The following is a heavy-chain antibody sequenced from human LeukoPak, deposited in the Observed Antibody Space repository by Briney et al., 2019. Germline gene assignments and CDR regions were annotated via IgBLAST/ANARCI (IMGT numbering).Heavy chain of an antibody. CDR3: ASNLRTGKLNDAFDI. V-gene: IGHV1-46*01. Sequence: ASVKVSCKASGYTFTSYYMHWVRQAPGQGLEWMGIINPSGGSTSYAQKFQGRVTMTRDTSTSTVYMELSSLRSEDTAVYYCASNLRTGKLNDAFDIWGQGTMVTASS. CDR2: INPSGGST. J-gene: IGHJ3*02. D-gene: IGHD3-10*01. CDR1: GYTFTSYY.